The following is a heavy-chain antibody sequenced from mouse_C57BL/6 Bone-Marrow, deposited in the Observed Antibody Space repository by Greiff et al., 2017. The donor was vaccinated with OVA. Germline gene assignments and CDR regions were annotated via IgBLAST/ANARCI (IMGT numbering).Heavy chain of an antibody. J-gene: IGHJ3*01. CDR3: ARWDGNYAWFAY. CDR1: GYTFTSYW. V-gene: IGHV1-64*01. D-gene: IGHD2-1*01. Sequence: VQLQQPGAELVKPGASVKLSCKASGYTFTSYWMHWVKQRPGQGLEWIGMIHPNSGSTNYNEKFKSKATLTVDKSSSTAYMQLSSLTSEDSAVYYCARWDGNYAWFAYWGQGTLVTVSA. CDR2: IHPNSGST.